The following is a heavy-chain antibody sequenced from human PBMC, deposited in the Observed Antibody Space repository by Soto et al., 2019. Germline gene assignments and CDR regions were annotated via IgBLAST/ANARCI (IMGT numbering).Heavy chain of an antibody. CDR1: RVTFNHFA. V-gene: IGHV3-23*01. J-gene: IGHJ4*02. CDR3: AKTSSASERDSPGW. D-gene: IGHD2-21*01. Sequence: GVCRVTFNHFAMNCVRQIPGKGLEWVAAISGTGGSTFYSDSLGGRFTISRDNSKNILFLQMKSLKAGDTAVYYCAKTSSASERDSPGWWGQGTLVTVSS. CDR2: ISGTGGST.